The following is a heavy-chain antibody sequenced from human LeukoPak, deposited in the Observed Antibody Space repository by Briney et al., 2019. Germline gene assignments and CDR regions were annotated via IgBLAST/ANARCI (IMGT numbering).Heavy chain of an antibody. CDR1: GGTFSSYA. J-gene: IGHJ5*02. Sequence: ASVKVSCKASGGTFSSYAISWVRQAPGQGLEWMGWINPNSGGTNYAQKFQGRVTMTRDTSISTAYMELSRLRSDDTAVYYCARPKRGYSYGSWGQGTLVTVSS. CDR3: ARPKRGYSYGS. V-gene: IGHV1-2*02. D-gene: IGHD5-18*01. CDR2: INPNSGGT.